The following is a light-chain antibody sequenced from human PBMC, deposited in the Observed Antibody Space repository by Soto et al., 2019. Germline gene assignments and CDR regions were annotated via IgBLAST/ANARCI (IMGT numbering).Light chain of an antibody. Sequence: EIVLTQSPGTLSLSPGERATLSCRASQSVNNNYLAWYQQKPGQAPRLIIYGASSRATGIPDRFSGSGSGTDFTLTISRLEPEDLAVYYCQQYGSSQYTVGQGTKLDIK. CDR3: QQYGSSQYT. V-gene: IGKV3-20*01. CDR2: GAS. J-gene: IGKJ2*01. CDR1: QSVNNNY.